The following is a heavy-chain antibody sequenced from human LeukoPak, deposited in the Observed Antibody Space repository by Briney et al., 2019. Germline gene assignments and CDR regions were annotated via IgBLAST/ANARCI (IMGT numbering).Heavy chain of an antibody. CDR1: GYTFTSYD. CDR2: MNANSGNT. V-gene: IGHV1-8*01. J-gene: IGHJ5*02. Sequence: ASLNASCKASGYTFTSYDINCVRQATGHGLEWMGWMNANSGNTGYAQTFQGRVTMTRNTSISTAYMELSSLRSEDTAVYYCARVLYSSSWYGDYYWFVPWGQGSLVTVSS. D-gene: IGHD6-13*01. CDR3: ARVLYSSSWYGDYYWFVP.